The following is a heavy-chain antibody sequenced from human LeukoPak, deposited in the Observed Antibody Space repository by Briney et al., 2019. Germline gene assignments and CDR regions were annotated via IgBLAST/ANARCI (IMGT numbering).Heavy chain of an antibody. Sequence: GGSLRLSCAASLFTLSRYGLNWVRQAPGKGLEWVSSITSSRGNIYYGDSVMGRFTISRDNAKNSLYLQMDRLRAEDTAVYYCARVAWVDSTMVADYWGQGTLVTVSS. J-gene: IGHJ4*02. CDR2: ITSSRGNI. CDR3: ARVAWVDSTMVADY. CDR1: LFTLSRYG. D-gene: IGHD5-18*01. V-gene: IGHV3-21*01.